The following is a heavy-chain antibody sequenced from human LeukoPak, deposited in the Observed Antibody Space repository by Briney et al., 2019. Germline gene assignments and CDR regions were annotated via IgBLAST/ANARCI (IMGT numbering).Heavy chain of an antibody. CDR1: GYTFTSYD. CDR3: ATCESVVRAHGLVVDYHYYYGMDV. Sequence: GASVKVSCKASGYTFTSYDINWVRQATGQGLEWMGGIIPIFGTANYAQKFQGRVTITADESTSTAYMELSSLRSEDTAVYYCATCESVVRAHGLVVDYHYYYGMDVWGQGTTVTVSS. V-gene: IGHV1-69*13. J-gene: IGHJ6*02. D-gene: IGHD3-10*01. CDR2: IIPIFGTA.